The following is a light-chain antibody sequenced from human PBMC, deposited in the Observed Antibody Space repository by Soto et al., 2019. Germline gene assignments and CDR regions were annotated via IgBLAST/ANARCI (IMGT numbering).Light chain of an antibody. V-gene: IGKV3-20*01. Sequence: EIVLTQSPGTLSLSPGERATLSCRASQSVSSSYLAWYQQKPGQAPRLLIFDASSRAPGIPDRFSGSGSGTEFTLTFSSLQPDDFATYYCQQYDTYWTFGQGTKVDIK. CDR1: QSVSSSY. CDR2: DAS. CDR3: QQYDTYWT. J-gene: IGKJ1*01.